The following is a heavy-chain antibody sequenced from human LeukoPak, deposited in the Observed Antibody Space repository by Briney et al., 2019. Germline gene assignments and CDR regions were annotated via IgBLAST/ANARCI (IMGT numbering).Heavy chain of an antibody. J-gene: IGHJ4*02. Sequence: TGGSLRLSCAASGFTFSSYGMHWVRQAPGKGLEWVAVIWYGGSNKYYADSVKGRFTISRDNSKNTLSLQMNSLRAEDTAVYYCARDRGDTAISLYQWLFDYWGQGTLVTVSS. CDR3: ARDRGDTAISLYQWLFDY. D-gene: IGHD5-18*01. CDR1: GFTFSSYG. V-gene: IGHV3-33*01. CDR2: IWYGGSNK.